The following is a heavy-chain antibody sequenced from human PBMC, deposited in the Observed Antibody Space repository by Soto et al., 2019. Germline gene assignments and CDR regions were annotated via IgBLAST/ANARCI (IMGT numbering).Heavy chain of an antibody. D-gene: IGHD3-10*01. Sequence: EVQLVESGGGLVQPGGSLRLSCAASGFTVSSNYMSWVRQAPGKGLEWVSVIYSGGSTYYADSVKDRFTISRDNSKNALYLQMNSPRAEDTAVYYCARDSRSTMVRGVNLDYWGQGTLVTVSS. V-gene: IGHV3-66*01. J-gene: IGHJ4*02. CDR2: IYSGGST. CDR1: GFTVSSNY. CDR3: ARDSRSTMVRGVNLDY.